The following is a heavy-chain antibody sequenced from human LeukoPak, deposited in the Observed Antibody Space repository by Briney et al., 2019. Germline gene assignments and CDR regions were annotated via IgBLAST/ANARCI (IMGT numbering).Heavy chain of an antibody. Sequence: SQTLSLTFAISGDSVSSNSAAWNWIRQSPSRGLEWLGRTYYRSKWNNDYAISVKSRITINPDTSKNQFSLQLNSVTPEDTAVYYCARENFDPEGFYYGMDVWGQGTTVTVSS. V-gene: IGHV6-1*01. D-gene: IGHD1-7*01. CDR1: GDSVSSNSAA. CDR3: ARENFDPEGFYYGMDV. CDR2: TYYRSKWNN. J-gene: IGHJ6*02.